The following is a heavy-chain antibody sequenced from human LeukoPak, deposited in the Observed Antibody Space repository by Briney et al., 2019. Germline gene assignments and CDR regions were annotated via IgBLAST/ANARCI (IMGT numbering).Heavy chain of an antibody. CDR2: IYHSGST. CDR1: GGSISSSNW. V-gene: IGHV4-4*02. Sequence: ASETLSLTCAVSGGSISSSNWWSWVRQPPGKGLEWIGEIYHSGSTNYNPSLKSRVTISVDKSKNQFSLKLSSVTAADTAVYYCARLVYGSDQHYYYYYYMDVWGKGTTVTVSS. J-gene: IGHJ6*03. CDR3: ARLVYGSDQHYYYYYYMDV. D-gene: IGHD3-10*01.